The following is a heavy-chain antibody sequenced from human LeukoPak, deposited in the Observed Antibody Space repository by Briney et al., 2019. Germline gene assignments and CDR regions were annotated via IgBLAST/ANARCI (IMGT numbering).Heavy chain of an antibody. Sequence: ASVKVSCKTSGYTFTSYSISWVRQAPGQGLEWMGWISGYNGNTNYAQKLQGRVTMTTDTSTSTAYMELRSLRSDDTAVYYCARDIDSGSFNWFDPWGQGTLVTVSS. CDR2: ISGYNGNT. V-gene: IGHV1-18*01. CDR1: GYTFTSYS. CDR3: ARDIDSGSFNWFDP. D-gene: IGHD1-26*01. J-gene: IGHJ5*02.